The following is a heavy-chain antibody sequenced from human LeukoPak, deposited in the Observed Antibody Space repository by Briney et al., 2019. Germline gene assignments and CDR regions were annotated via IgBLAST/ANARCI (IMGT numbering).Heavy chain of an antibody. J-gene: IGHJ4*02. CDR3: ARGLYSSSP. CDR2: ISGSGFT. Sequence: GGSLRLSCAASGFTFSSYAMSGVGQSPGKGLEWVSAISGSGFTYYADSVKGRFTISRDNSKNTLYLQMNSLRAEDTDVYYCARGLYSSSPWGQGTLVTVSS. CDR1: GFTFSSYA. D-gene: IGHD6-6*01. V-gene: IGHV3-23*01.